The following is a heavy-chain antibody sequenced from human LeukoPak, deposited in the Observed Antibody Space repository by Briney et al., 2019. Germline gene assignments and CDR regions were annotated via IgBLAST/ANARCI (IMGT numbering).Heavy chain of an antibody. V-gene: IGHV4-59*08. CDR1: GGSISSYY. J-gene: IGHJ4*02. CDR2: IYYSGST. CDR3: ARHIAAAGPYYLDY. Sequence: SETLSLTCTVSGGSISSYYWSWIRQPPGKGLEWIGYIYYSGSTNYNPSLKSRVTISVDTSKNQFSLKLSSVTAADTAVYYCARHIAAAGPYYLDYWGQGTLVTVSS. D-gene: IGHD6-13*01.